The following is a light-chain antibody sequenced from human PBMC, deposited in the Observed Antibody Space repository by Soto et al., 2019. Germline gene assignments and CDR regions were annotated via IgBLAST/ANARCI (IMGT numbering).Light chain of an antibody. CDR1: QSVTSSC. V-gene: IGKV3-20*01. CDR2: TTS. CDR3: QQCGGSALFS. J-gene: IGKJ3*01. Sequence: EIVLTQSPGTLSLSPGERATLSCTASQSVTSSCLAWYQRKPGQAPRLLIHTTSIRATDIPDRFSGSGSGADFTFTMRRLEPEVSAVYYCQQCGGSALFSFGPGTRVDI.